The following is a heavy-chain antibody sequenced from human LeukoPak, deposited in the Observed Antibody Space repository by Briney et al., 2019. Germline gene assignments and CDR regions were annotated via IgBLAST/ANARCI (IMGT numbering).Heavy chain of an antibody. CDR3: AKPHYPDQGGYYSGSYYFDY. Sequence: GGSPRLSCAASGFAFGGYAMSWVRQAPGKGLEWVASIAGSGNFAYYAESVKGRFTISRDNSQSTVFLQGSGLRAEDTALYYCAKPHYPDQGGYYSGSYYFDYWGQGALVTVSS. CDR2: IAGSGNFA. D-gene: IGHD3-22*01. V-gene: IGHV3-23*01. J-gene: IGHJ4*02. CDR1: GFAFGGYA.